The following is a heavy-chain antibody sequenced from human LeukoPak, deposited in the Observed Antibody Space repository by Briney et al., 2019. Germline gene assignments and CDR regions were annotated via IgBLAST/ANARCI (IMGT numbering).Heavy chain of an antibody. D-gene: IGHD3-10*01. J-gene: IGHJ4*02. CDR2: IGAFGDT. V-gene: IGHV3-13*01. CDR3: ARAASYNYNNRPYLFDS. Sequence: GGSLRLSWAALGFPFRSYDRDWVPHASGKGLGGVAGIGAFGDTYYGVAVRGRFTISRDKAKNSLYLQMNSLGAGDTAVYFCARAASYNYNNRPYLFDSWGQGTLVAVSS. CDR1: GFPFRSYD.